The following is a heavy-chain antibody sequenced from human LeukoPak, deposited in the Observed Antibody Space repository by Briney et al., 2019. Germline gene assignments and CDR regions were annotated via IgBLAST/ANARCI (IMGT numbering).Heavy chain of an antibody. CDR1: GYTFTGYY. J-gene: IGHJ4*02. CDR3: AREGVSQGFLKAAPVLND. V-gene: IGHV1-2*02. D-gene: IGHD6-13*01. CDR2: INPKSSGT. Sequence: GPSVKVSCKASGYTFTGYYMHWVRQAPGQGLEWMGWINPKSSGTNYAQKFQDRVTMTRDTSISTAYIELRRLRSDDTAVYYCAREGVSQGFLKAAPVLNDWGQGTLVIVSS.